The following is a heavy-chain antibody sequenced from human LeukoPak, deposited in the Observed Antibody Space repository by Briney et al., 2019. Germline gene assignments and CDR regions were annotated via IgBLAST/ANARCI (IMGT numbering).Heavy chain of an antibody. CDR3: ARVSAAGSRSRVFDY. J-gene: IGHJ4*02. D-gene: IGHD6-13*01. CDR2: INPNSGGT. Sequence: ASVKVSCKASGYTFTGYYMHWVRQAPGQGLEWKGWINPNSGGTNYAQKFQGTVTMTRDTSISTAYMELSRLRSDDTAVYYCARVSAAGSRSRVFDYWGQGTLVTVSS. CDR1: GYTFTGYY. V-gene: IGHV1-2*02.